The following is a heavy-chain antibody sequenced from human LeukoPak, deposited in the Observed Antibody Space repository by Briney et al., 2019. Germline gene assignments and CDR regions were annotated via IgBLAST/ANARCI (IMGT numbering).Heavy chain of an antibody. D-gene: IGHD1-26*01. CDR2: IYTSGST. J-gene: IGHJ6*03. Sequence: SETLSLTCTVSGGSISSGSYYWSWIRQPAGKGLEWIGRIYTSGSTNYNPSLKSRVTISVDTSKNQFSLKLSSVTAADTAVYYCARDLMGWDHMGRYYYYYMDVWGKGTTVTISS. CDR1: GGSISSGSYY. CDR3: ARDLMGWDHMGRYYYYYMDV. V-gene: IGHV4-61*02.